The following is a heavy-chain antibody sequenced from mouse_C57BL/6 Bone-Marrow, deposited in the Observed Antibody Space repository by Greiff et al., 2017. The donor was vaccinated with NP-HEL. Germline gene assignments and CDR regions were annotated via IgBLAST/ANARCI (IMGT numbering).Heavy chain of an antibody. V-gene: IGHV6-6*01. J-gene: IGHJ3*01. D-gene: IGHD2-4*01. CDR3: TSYDYDTWFAY. Sequence: EVMLVESGGGLVQPGGSMKLSCAASGFTFSDAWMDWVRQSPEKGLEWVAEIRNKANNHATYYAESVKGRFTISRDDFKSSVYLQMNSLRAEDTGIYYCTSYDYDTWFAYWGQGTLVTVSA. CDR2: IRNKANNHAT. CDR1: GFTFSDAW.